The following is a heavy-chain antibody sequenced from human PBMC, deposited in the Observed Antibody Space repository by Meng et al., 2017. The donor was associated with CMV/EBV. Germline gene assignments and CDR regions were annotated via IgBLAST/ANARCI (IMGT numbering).Heavy chain of an antibody. CDR1: GFTFSSYW. CDR2: IRYDGSNK. J-gene: IGHJ4*02. V-gene: IGHV3-30*02. Sequence: GESLKISCAASGFTFSSYWMSWVRQAPGKGLEWVAFIRYDGSNKYYADSVKGRFTISRDNSKNTLYLQMNSLRAEDTAVYYCAKERGWELLGLFDYWGQGTLVTVSS. D-gene: IGHD1-26*01. CDR3: AKERGWELLGLFDY.